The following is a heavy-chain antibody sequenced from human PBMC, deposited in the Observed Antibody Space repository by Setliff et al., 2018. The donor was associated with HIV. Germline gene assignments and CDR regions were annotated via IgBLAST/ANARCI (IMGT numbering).Heavy chain of an antibody. J-gene: IGHJ6*02. CDR2: INHSGST. CDR1: GGSFSGYD. CDR3: ARRWGSNHETYGFDV. D-gene: IGHD3-16*01. Sequence: SETLSLTCAAYGGSFSGYDWSWIRQPPGKGLEWIGEINHSGSTNYNPSLKSRVTISVDTSKNQFSLKLYSVTAADTSVYYCARRWGSNHETYGFDVWGQGTTVTVSS. V-gene: IGHV4-34*01.